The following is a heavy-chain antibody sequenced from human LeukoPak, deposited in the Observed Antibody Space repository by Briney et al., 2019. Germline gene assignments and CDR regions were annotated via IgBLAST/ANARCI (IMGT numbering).Heavy chain of an antibody. Sequence: GGSLRLSRAASAFTFSSYWISCVRQAPGKGLEWVANIKKDGSEEYYVESLKGRFTITRDNAKTSLYLQMNSLRAEDTAVYYCARDRGGIVGATPFDYWGQGTLVTVSS. CDR3: ARDRGGIVGATPFDY. J-gene: IGHJ4*02. D-gene: IGHD1-26*01. CDR1: AFTFSSYW. CDR2: IKKDGSEE. V-gene: IGHV3-7*01.